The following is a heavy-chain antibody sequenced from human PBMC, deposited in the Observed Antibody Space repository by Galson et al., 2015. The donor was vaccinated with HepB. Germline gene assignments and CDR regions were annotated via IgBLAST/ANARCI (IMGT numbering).Heavy chain of an antibody. Sequence: SLRLSCATSGFPFSDYGMHWVRQAPGKGLEWLAVIWYDGSQKFHEDSVEGRFTISRDNSKNMLSLQMDSLRVDDTAVYFCARDSGLYGLDVWGQGTRVTVSS. J-gene: IGHJ6*02. D-gene: IGHD6-19*01. CDR3: ARDSGLYGLDV. V-gene: IGHV3-33*01. CDR2: IWYDGSQK. CDR1: GFPFSDYG.